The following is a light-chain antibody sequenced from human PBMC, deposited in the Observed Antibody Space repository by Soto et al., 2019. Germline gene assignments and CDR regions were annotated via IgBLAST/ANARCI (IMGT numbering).Light chain of an antibody. V-gene: IGKV3-20*01. CDR3: QQFSSYPLT. Sequence: EFVLTQSPGTLSLSPGERATLSCRASQTVRNNYLAWYQQKPGQAPRLLIYDASTRATGIPDRFSGGGSGTDFTLAISRLEPEDSEVYYCQQFSSYPLTLGGGTNVDIK. J-gene: IGKJ4*01. CDR2: DAS. CDR1: QTVRNNY.